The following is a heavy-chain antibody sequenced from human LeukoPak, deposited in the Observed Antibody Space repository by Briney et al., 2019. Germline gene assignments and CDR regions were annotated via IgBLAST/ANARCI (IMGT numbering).Heavy chain of an antibody. CDR1: GGSFSGYY. Sequence: SEALSLTCAVYGGSFSGYYWSGIRQPLGKGLEWIGEIKHSGSTNYNPSLKSRVTISVDTSKNQFSLKLSSVTAADTAVYYCARGVGNDDILTGYYGGREYYFDYWGQGTLVTVSS. CDR2: IKHSGST. CDR3: ARGVGNDDILTGYYGGREYYFDY. V-gene: IGHV4-34*01. J-gene: IGHJ4*02. D-gene: IGHD3-9*01.